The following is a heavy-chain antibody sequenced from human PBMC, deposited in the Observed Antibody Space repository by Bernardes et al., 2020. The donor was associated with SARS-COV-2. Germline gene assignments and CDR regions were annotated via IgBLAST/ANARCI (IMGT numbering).Heavy chain of an antibody. Sequence: SETLSLTCTVSGGSITSCDYYWHWVRQLPGKGLEWVGYIYYRGRTNYNPSLKSRVTVSLDTSKNQFSLKLTSVTAADTAVYYCTRVPVVAGSYGWSDPWGQGTRVTVSS. D-gene: IGHD2-15*01. CDR3: TRVPVVAGSYGWSDP. CDR2: IYYRGRT. V-gene: IGHV4-30-4*08. CDR1: GGSITSCDYY. J-gene: IGHJ5*02.